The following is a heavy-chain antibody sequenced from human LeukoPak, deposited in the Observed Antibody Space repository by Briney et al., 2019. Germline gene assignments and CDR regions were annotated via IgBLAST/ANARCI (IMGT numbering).Heavy chain of an antibody. Sequence: GGSLRLSCAASGFTFSSYAMSWVRQAPGKGLEWVLAISGSGGSTYYADSVKGRFTISRDNSKNTLYLQMNSLRAEDTAVYYCAKKRLLGPYFQHWGQGTLVTVSS. CDR2: ISGSGGST. D-gene: IGHD1-26*01. J-gene: IGHJ1*01. V-gene: IGHV3-23*01. CDR3: AKKRLLGPYFQH. CDR1: GFTFSSYA.